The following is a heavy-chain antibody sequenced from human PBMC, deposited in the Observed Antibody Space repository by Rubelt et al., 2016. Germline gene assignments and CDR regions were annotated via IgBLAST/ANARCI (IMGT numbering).Heavy chain of an antibody. J-gene: IGHJ4*02. Sequence: GFTFNRYIMNWVRQAPGKGLEWVALISDDGSNAFYVDSVKGRFTISRDNSKNTVHLQMNSLRVEDTAVYYCARGRTGFQFDYWGQGTLVTVSS. V-gene: IGHV3-30*19. D-gene: IGHD1-1*01. CDR1: GFTFNRYI. CDR3: ARGRTGFQFDY. CDR2: ISDDGSNA.